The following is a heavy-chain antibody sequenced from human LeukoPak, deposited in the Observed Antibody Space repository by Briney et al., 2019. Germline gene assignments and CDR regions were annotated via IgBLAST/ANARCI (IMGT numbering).Heavy chain of an antibody. CDR1: GFTLDYYG. D-gene: IGHD2-21*01. CDR2: INWNGGST. Sequence: GGCLRLCCAASGFTLDYYGMSSVRQAPGKGLEWVPGINWNGGSTGYADSVKGRFTISRDNAKNSLYLQMNSLRVEDTALSYCASGLGGGDRPFHLSGQGTMVTVSS. J-gene: IGHJ3*01. CDR3: ASGLGGGDRPFHL. V-gene: IGHV3-20*04.